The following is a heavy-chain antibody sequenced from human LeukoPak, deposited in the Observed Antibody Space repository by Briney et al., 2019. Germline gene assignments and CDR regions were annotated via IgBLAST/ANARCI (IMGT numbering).Heavy chain of an antibody. CDR1: GYSFTSYW. Sequence: GESLKISCKGSGYSFTSYWIGCVRQMPGKGLEWMGIIYPGDSDTRYSPSFQGQVTISADKSISTAYLQWSSLKASDTAMYYCARLTMVRGVIRQIDYWGQGTLVTVSS. D-gene: IGHD3-10*01. J-gene: IGHJ4*02. CDR3: ARLTMVRGVIRQIDY. CDR2: IYPGDSDT. V-gene: IGHV5-51*01.